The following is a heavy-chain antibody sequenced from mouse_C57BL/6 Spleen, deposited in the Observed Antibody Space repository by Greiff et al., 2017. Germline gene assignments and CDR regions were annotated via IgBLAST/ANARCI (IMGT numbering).Heavy chain of an antibody. Sequence: QVQLQQSGAELVKPGASVKMSCKASGYTFTSYWITWVKQRPGQGLEWIGDIYPGSGSTNYNEKFKSKATLTVDTSSSTAYRQLSSLTSEDSAVYYCARGAYGSSYEGFFAYWGQGTLVTVSA. J-gene: IGHJ3*01. V-gene: IGHV1-55*01. D-gene: IGHD1-1*01. CDR2: IYPGSGST. CDR3: ARGAYGSSYEGFFAY. CDR1: GYTFTSYW.